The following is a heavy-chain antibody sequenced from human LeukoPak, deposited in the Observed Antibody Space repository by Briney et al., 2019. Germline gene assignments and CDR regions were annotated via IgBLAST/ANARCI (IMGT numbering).Heavy chain of an antibody. CDR2: INHSGST. CDR3: ARVVAVAEFDY. J-gene: IGHJ4*02. V-gene: IGHV4-34*01. CDR1: GGSFSGYY. D-gene: IGHD6-19*01. Sequence: SETLSLTCAVYGGSFSGYYWSWIRQPPGEGLEWIGEINHSGSTNYNPSLKSRVTISVDTSKNQFSLKLSSVTAADTAVYYCARVVAVAEFDYWGQGTLVTVSP.